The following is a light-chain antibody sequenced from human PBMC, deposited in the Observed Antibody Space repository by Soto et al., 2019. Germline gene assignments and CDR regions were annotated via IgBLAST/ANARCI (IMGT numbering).Light chain of an antibody. Sequence: QSVLTQPASVSGSPGPTITVSCTGTSSDVGGYNSVSWYQQHPGKPPKPIIYEVSNRPSGVSDRFSGSKSGNTASLTISGLQAEDEADYYCSSYTSTSSYVFATGTKVTVL. CDR1: SSDVGGYNS. CDR3: SSYTSTSSYV. J-gene: IGLJ1*01. V-gene: IGLV2-14*03. CDR2: EVS.